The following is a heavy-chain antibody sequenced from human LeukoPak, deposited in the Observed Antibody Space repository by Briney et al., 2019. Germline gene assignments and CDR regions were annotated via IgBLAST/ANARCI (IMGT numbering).Heavy chain of an antibody. D-gene: IGHD3-22*01. CDR2: IYYSGST. V-gene: IGHV4-59*12. CDR3: ARGFANYYDSSGYYYDY. Sequence: PSETLSLTCTVSGGSISSYYWSWIRQPPGKGLEWIGYIYYSGSTNYNPSLKSRVTISVDTSKNQFSLKLSSVTAADTAVYYCARGFANYYDSSGYYYDYWGQGTLVTVSS. J-gene: IGHJ4*02. CDR1: GGSISSYY.